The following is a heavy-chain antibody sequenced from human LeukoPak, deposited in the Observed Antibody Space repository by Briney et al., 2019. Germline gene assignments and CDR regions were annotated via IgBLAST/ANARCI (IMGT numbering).Heavy chain of an antibody. CDR3: ARYRHLGY. V-gene: IGHV3-7*01. J-gene: IGHJ4*02. Sequence: GGSLRLSCAAPGFTFSSYAMNWVRQAPGKGLEWVANINQNGGEKYYVDSVKGRFTISRDNGKNSLYLQMNSLRAEDTAVYYCARYRHLGYWGQGALVTVSS. CDR2: INQNGGEK. CDR1: GFTFSSYA.